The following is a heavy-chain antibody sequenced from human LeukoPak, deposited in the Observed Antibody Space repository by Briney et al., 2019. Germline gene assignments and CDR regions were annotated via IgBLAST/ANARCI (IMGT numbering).Heavy chain of an antibody. Sequence: PGGSLRLSCAASGFTFNTYAMNWVRQAPGKGLEWVSSISDSSSYIYYVDSVKGRFNISRDNAKNSLYLQMNSQRAEDTAVYYYARYYGSGSPPFDYWGQGTLVTVSS. CDR2: ISDSSSYI. J-gene: IGHJ4*02. D-gene: IGHD3-10*01. V-gene: IGHV3-21*01. CDR1: GFTFNTYA. CDR3: ARYYGSGSPPFDY.